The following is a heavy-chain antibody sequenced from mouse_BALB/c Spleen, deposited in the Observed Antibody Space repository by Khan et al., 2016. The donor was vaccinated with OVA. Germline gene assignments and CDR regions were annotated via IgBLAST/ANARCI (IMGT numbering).Heavy chain of an antibody. D-gene: IGHD2-1*01. Sequence: QIQLVQSGAELMKPGASVKISCKATGYTFSSYWIEWVKQRPGHGLEWIGEILPGSGNTNCTENFKGKATFTADTSSNTAYMQLSSLTSEDSAVYYCVRNGNHWYFDVWGAGTTVTVSS. J-gene: IGHJ1*01. CDR3: VRNGNHWYFDV. CDR1: GYTFSSYW. V-gene: IGHV1-9*01. CDR2: ILPGSGNT.